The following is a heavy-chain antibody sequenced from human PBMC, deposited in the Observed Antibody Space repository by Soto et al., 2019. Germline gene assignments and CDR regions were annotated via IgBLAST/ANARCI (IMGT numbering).Heavy chain of an antibody. V-gene: IGHV4-31*03. CDR3: ARERDYYDSSGYSHFDY. J-gene: IGHJ4*02. D-gene: IGHD3-22*01. Sequence: PSETLSLTCTVSGGSLSSGGYYWSWIRQHPGKGLEWIGYIYYSGSTYYNPSLKSRVTISVDTSKNQFSLKLSSVTAADTAVYYCARERDYYDSSGYSHFDYWGQGTLVTVSS. CDR1: GGSLSSGGYY. CDR2: IYYSGST.